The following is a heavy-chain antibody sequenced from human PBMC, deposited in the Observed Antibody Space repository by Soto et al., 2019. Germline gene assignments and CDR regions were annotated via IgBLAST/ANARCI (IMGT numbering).Heavy chain of an antibody. J-gene: IGHJ4*02. D-gene: IGHD5-12*01. CDR3: VIVAELTVQRLLDLFCGH. Sequence: PRESLKISCKGSGYSFTNYWIGWVRQMPGKDLEWIGIIYPEDSETRYSPSFQGLVTISVDKSISTAYLQWNSLQASDTATYYFVIVAELTVQRLLDLFCGHWGQGILVIVSS. CDR1: GYSFTNYW. V-gene: IGHV5-51*01. CDR2: IYPEDSET.